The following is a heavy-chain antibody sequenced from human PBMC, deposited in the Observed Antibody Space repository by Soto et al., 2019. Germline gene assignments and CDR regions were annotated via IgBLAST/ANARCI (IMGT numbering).Heavy chain of an antibody. V-gene: IGHV4-34*01. CDR1: GGSFSGYY. D-gene: IGHD2-2*01. CDR3: ARVGYCSSTSCLTVNNWFDP. CDR2: INHSGST. J-gene: IGHJ5*02. Sequence: SETLSLTCAVYGGSFSGYYWSWIRQPPGKGLDWIGEINHSGSTNYNPSLKSRVTISVDTSKNQFSLKLSSVTAADTAVYYCARVGYCSSTSCLTVNNWFDPWGQGTLVTVSS.